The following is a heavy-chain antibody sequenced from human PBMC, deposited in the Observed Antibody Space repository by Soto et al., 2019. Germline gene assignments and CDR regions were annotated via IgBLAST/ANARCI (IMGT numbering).Heavy chain of an antibody. Sequence: PSETLSLTCTVSGGSISSYYWSWIRQPPGKGLEWIGYIYYSGSTNYNPSLKSRVTISVDTSKNQFSLKLSSVTAADTAVYYCAREGRDSGYAFDYWGQGTLVTVSS. J-gene: IGHJ4*02. V-gene: IGHV4-59*01. CDR1: GGSISSYY. CDR2: IYYSGST. CDR3: AREGRDSGYAFDY. D-gene: IGHD5-12*01.